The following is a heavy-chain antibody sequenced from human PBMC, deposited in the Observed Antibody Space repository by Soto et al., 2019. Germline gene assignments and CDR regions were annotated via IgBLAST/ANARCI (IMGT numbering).Heavy chain of an antibody. D-gene: IGHD4-4*01. V-gene: IGHV3-23*01. Sequence: GGSLRLSCAASGFTFSSYAMSWVRQAPGKGLEWVSAISGSGGSTHYADSVKGRFTISRDNSKNTLYLQMNSLRAEDTAVYYCAKVWARTVHTSKYFYTMDVWGQGTTVTVSS. CDR2: ISGSGGST. CDR1: GFTFSSYA. CDR3: AKVWARTVHTSKYFYTMDV. J-gene: IGHJ6*02.